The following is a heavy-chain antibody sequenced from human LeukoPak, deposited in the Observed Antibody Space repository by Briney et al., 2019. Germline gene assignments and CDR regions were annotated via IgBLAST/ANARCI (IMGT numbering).Heavy chain of an antibody. D-gene: IGHD3-10*01. Sequence: SETPSRTGTVSGASISTHHWSWIWQPPGEGLEWIGDLFNSGGTKYNASLQSRVTISIDTSKKQVSLKVTSVTAADTAVYYCARRLPASGMRDVWGQRWTLTVTS. CDR3: ARRLPASGMRDV. J-gene: IGHJ6*01. CDR2: LFNSGGT. V-gene: IGHV4-59*08. CDR1: GASISTHH.